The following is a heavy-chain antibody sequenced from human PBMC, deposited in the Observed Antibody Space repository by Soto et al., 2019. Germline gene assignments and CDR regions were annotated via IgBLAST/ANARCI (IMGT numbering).Heavy chain of an antibody. CDR1: GYSFTSYW. Sequence: GESLKISCKGSGYSFTSYWIGWVRQMPGKGLEWMGIIHPGDSDTRYSPSFQGQVTISADKSISTAYLQWSSLKASDTAMYYCARHYDSSSLEYYYYGMDVWGQGTTVTVSS. J-gene: IGHJ6*02. D-gene: IGHD3-22*01. CDR2: IHPGDSDT. V-gene: IGHV5-51*01. CDR3: ARHYDSSSLEYYYYGMDV.